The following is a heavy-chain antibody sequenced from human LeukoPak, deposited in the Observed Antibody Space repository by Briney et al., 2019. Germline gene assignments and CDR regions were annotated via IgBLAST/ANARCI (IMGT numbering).Heavy chain of an antibody. J-gene: IGHJ4*02. CDR2: MHYSGST. D-gene: IGHD1-1*01. V-gene: IGHV4-39*01. Sequence: PSETLSLTCTVSGGSINISDYYWGWIRQPPGKGLEWIGSMHYSGSTYYNPSLKSRVTISVDTSKNQFSLKVSSVTAADTAVYYCARRGTIDSGRPWNGGQGTRVTVSS. CDR3: ARRGTIDSGRPWN. CDR1: GGSINISDYY.